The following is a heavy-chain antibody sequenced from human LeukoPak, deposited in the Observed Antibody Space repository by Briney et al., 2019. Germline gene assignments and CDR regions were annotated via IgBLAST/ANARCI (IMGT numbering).Heavy chain of an antibody. V-gene: IGHV1-2*02. D-gene: IGHD3-10*01. J-gene: IGHJ4*02. CDR3: ARDTSMVCFEY. CDR2: INPNSGGT. CDR1: GYTFTGYY. Sequence: GASVKVSCKASGYTFTGYYMHWVRQAPGQGLEWMGWINPNSGGTNYAQKFQGRVTMTRDTSISTAYMELSRLRADDTAVYWCARDTSMVCFEYWGQGAPVTVSS.